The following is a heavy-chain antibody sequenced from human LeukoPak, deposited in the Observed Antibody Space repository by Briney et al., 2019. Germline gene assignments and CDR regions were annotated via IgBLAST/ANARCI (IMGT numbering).Heavy chain of an antibody. V-gene: IGHV3-23*01. J-gene: IGHJ6*02. Sequence: PGGSLRLSCAASESAIDKSGMTWVRQAPGKGLEWVSVISGSGGSALYANSVKGRFTISRDNSKNALYLQMNNLRPEDTAIYYCATDLSSRVAPLDGLDVCGQGTTVTVS. CDR2: ISGSGGSA. D-gene: IGHD5-12*01. CDR1: ESAIDKSG. CDR3: ATDLSSRVAPLDGLDV.